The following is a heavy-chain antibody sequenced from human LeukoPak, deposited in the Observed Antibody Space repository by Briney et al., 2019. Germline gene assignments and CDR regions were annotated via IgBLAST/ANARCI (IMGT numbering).Heavy chain of an antibody. Sequence: TGGSLRLPCAASGFTVSSNYMSWVRQAPGKGLEWVSVIYSGGSTYYADSVKGRFTISRDNSKNTLYLQMNSLRAEDTAVYYCARVVLAVEYYFDYWGQGTLVTVSS. D-gene: IGHD6-19*01. J-gene: IGHJ4*02. CDR3: ARVVLAVEYYFDY. CDR2: IYSGGST. V-gene: IGHV3-66*02. CDR1: GFTVSSNY.